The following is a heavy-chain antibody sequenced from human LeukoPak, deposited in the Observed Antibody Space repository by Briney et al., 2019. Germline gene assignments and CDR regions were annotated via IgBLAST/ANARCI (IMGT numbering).Heavy chain of an antibody. CDR3: TTGGPLKDFWSGYYKGYYFDY. J-gene: IGHJ4*02. V-gene: IGHV3-15*01. CDR1: GFTFSNAW. D-gene: IGHD3-3*01. CDR2: IKSKTDGGTT. Sequence: GGSLRLSCAASGFTFSNAWMSWVRQAPGKGLEWVGRIKSKTDGGTTDYAAPVKGRFTISRDDSKNTLYLQMNSLKTEGTAVYYCTTGGPLKDFWSGYYKGYYFDYWGQGTLVTVSS.